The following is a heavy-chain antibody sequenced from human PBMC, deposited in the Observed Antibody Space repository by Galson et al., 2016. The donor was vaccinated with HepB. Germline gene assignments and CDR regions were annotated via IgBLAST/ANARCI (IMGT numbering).Heavy chain of an antibody. CDR3: TTAFEF. CDR2: IDADGSGT. Sequence: SLRLSCAASGFTFTNYWIHWVLQVPGKGLEWVARIDADGSGTSFADSVRGRFAISRDNAKNTLSLQMDSLRAEDTAVYFCTTAFEFWGQGSPVTVSS. J-gene: IGHJ4*02. V-gene: IGHV3-74*01. CDR1: GFTFTNYW.